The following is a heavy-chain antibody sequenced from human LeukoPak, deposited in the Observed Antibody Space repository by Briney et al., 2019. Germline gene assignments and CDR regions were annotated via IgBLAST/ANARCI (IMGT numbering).Heavy chain of an antibody. J-gene: IGHJ3*01. Sequence: GASVKVSCKASGYAFTSYYMHWVRQAPGQGLEWMGWINPNSGGTNYAQGFQGRVTMTRDTSISTVYMQLSRLHFDDTAVYYCARDRSVGATDDAFDVWGPGTMVTVSS. CDR2: INPNSGGT. V-gene: IGHV1-2*02. D-gene: IGHD1-26*01. CDR3: ARDRSVGATDDAFDV. CDR1: GYAFTSYY.